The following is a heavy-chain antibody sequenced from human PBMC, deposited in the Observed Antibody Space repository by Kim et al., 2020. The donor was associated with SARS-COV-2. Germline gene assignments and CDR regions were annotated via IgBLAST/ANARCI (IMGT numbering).Heavy chain of an antibody. CDR1: GYTFTSYG. CDR2: ISAYNGNT. CDR3: ARDLGISSAYYFDY. D-gene: IGHD3-22*01. J-gene: IGHJ4*02. V-gene: IGHV1-18*01. Sequence: ASVKVSCKASGYTFTSYGISWVRQAPGQGLEWMGWISAYNGNTNYAQKFQGRVTMTTDTSTSTAYMALKSLGSDDTAVYFCARDLGISSAYYFDYWGQGTLVTVS.